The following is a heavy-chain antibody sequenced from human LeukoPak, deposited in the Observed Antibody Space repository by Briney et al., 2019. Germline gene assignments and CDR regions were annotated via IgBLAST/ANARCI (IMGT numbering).Heavy chain of an antibody. D-gene: IGHD6-13*01. CDR3: AKDRAAGPPIDY. CDR2: ISYDGSNK. Sequence: PGRSLRLSCAASGFTFSSYGMHWVRQAPGKGLEWVAVISYDGSNKYYADSVKGRFTISRDNSKKTLYLQMNSVRAEDTAVYYCAKDRAAGPPIDYWGQGTLVTVSS. V-gene: IGHV3-30*18. J-gene: IGHJ4*02. CDR1: GFTFSSYG.